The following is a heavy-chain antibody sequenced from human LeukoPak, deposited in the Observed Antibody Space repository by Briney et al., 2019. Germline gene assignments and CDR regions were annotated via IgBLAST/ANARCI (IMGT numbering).Heavy chain of an antibody. V-gene: IGHV4-39*07. CDR3: ARGLGRQQLVSPFDY. CDR1: GGSISSSRYY. D-gene: IGHD6-13*01. Sequence: SETLSLTCTVSGGSISSSRYYWGWIRQPPGKWLEWIGSIHYSGSTYYNPSLKSRVTISVDTSKNQFSLKLTSVTAADTAVYYCARGLGRQQLVSPFDYWGQGTLVTVSS. J-gene: IGHJ4*02. CDR2: IHYSGST.